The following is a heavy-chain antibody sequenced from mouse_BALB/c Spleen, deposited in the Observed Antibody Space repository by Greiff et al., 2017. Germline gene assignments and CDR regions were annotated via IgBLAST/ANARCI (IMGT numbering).Heavy chain of an antibody. CDR1: GFTFSSYG. CDR2: ISSGGSYT. Sequence: EVHLVESGGDLVKPGGSLKLSCAASGFTFSSYGMSWVRQTPDKRLEWVATISSGGSYTYYPDSVKGRFTISRDNAKNTLYLQMSSLKSEDTAMYYCARLPIYDGYPYWYFDVWGAGTTVTVSS. J-gene: IGHJ1*01. D-gene: IGHD2-3*01. CDR3: ARLPIYDGYPYWYFDV. V-gene: IGHV5-6*01.